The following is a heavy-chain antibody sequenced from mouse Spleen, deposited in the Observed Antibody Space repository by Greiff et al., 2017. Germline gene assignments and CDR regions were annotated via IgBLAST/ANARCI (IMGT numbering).Heavy chain of an antibody. CDR1: GFSLTSYG. CDR2: IWSDGST. V-gene: IGHV2-6-1*01. CDR3: ARHVGYEGYWYFDV. D-gene: IGHD2-2*01. J-gene: IGHJ1*01. Sequence: VQLQQSGPGLVAPSQSLSITCTISGFSLTSYGVHWVRQPPGKGLEWLVVIWSDGSTTYNSALKSRLSISKDNSKSQVFLKMNSLLTDDTDMYYCARHVGYEGYWYFDVWGAGTTVTVSS.